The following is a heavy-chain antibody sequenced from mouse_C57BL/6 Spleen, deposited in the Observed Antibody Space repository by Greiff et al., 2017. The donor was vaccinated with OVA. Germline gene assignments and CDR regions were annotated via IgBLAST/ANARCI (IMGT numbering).Heavy chain of an antibody. V-gene: IGHV5-17*01. J-gene: IGHJ1*03. Sequence: EVQVVESGGGLVKPGGSLKLSCAASGFTFSDYGMHWVRQAPEKGLEWVAYISSGSSTIYYADTVKGRFTISRDNAKNTLFLQMTSLRSEDTAMYYCARAYYYGSSPLRYFDVWGTGTTVTVSS. D-gene: IGHD1-1*01. CDR3: ARAYYYGSSPLRYFDV. CDR1: GFTFSDYG. CDR2: ISSGSSTI.